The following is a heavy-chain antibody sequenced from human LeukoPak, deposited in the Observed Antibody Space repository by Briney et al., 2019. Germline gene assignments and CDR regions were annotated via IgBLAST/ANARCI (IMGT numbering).Heavy chain of an antibody. CDR1: GASITSSF. CDR2: IYYSGRG. CDR3: ARASLKPDY. Sequence: SETLSLTCSVSGASITSSFWSWIRQPPGKGLEMIGYIYYSGRGNYKPSLKGRVDISLDTSKNRVSLKLTSVTAADTAVYYCARASLKPDYWGQGTLVTVSS. J-gene: IGHJ4*02. V-gene: IGHV4-59*01.